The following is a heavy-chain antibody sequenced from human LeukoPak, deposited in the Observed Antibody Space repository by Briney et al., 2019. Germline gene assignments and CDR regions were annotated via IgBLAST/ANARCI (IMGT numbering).Heavy chain of an antibody. V-gene: IGHV4-34*01. CDR1: GGSFSGYY. CDR3: GRGGIAAAASGIDY. D-gene: IGHD6-13*01. CDR2: IYQNGNT. Sequence: SETLSLNCAVYGGSFSGYYWSWIRQPPGKGLEWIGYIYQNGNTYYNPSLKSRVTISVDRSKNQFSLNLSSVTAADTAVYYCGRGGIAAAASGIDYWGQGTLVAVSS. J-gene: IGHJ4*02.